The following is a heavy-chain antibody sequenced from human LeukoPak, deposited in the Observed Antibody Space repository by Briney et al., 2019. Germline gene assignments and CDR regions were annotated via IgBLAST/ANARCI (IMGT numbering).Heavy chain of an antibody. V-gene: IGHV4-39*01. Sequence: SETLSLTCTVSGGSISISGYYWAWIRQPPGKGPEWIGSIFYTGTTYYNPSLKSRVTISVDTSKNKFSLKLSSVTAADTAVYYCARHVGFITMVRGVINNNWFDPWGQGTLVTVSS. CDR2: IFYTGTT. CDR3: ARHVGFITMVRGVINNNWFDP. D-gene: IGHD3-10*01. CDR1: GGSISISGYY. J-gene: IGHJ5*02.